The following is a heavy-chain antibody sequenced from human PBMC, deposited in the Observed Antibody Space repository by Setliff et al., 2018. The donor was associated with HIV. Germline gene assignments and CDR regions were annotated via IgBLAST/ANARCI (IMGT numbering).Heavy chain of an antibody. Sequence: SETLSLTCTVSGGSISSSSYYWGWIRQPPGKGLEWIGSIYYSGSTYYNPSLKSRVTISVDTSKNQFSLKLSSVTAADTAVYYCATLHSSGWPYYSDYWGQGILVTVSS. D-gene: IGHD6-19*01. V-gene: IGHV4-39*01. CDR1: GGSISSSSYY. CDR3: ATLHSSGWPYYSDY. CDR2: IYYSGST. J-gene: IGHJ4*02.